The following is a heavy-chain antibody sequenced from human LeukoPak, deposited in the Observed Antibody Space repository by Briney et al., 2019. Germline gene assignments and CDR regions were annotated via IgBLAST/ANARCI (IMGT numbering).Heavy chain of an antibody. CDR1: GFTFSSYA. J-gene: IGHJ1*01. Sequence: GGSLRLSCAASGFTFSSYAMHWVRQAPGKGLEYVSAISSNGGSTYYANSVKGRFTISRDNSKNTLYLQMGSLRAEDTAVYYCARDPGYCSSTSCYEVYFQHWGQGTLVTVSS. CDR2: ISSNGGST. V-gene: IGHV3-64*01. CDR3: ARDPGYCSSTSCYEVYFQH. D-gene: IGHD2-2*01.